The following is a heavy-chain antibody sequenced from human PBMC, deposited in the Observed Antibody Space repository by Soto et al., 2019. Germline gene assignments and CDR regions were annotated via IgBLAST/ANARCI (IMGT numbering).Heavy chain of an antibody. CDR2: VYSSGST. V-gene: IGHV3-66*01. J-gene: IGHJ6*02. CDR1: GFTDSSGY. D-gene: IGHD5-18*01. CDR3: ARDPGYRNGMDV. Sequence: EVQLVESGGGLVQPGGSLRLSCAASGFTDSSGYMTWVRQAPGKGLEWLSTVYSSGSTYYADSVKGRFIISRDNSKNTLLLQMNNLRVEDTAMYYCARDPGYRNGMDVWGQGTTVTVSS.